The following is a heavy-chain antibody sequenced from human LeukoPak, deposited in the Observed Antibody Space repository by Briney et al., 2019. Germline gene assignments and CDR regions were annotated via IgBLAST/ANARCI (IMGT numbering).Heavy chain of an antibody. J-gene: IGHJ4*02. CDR2: IYYTGST. CDR3: ARQTGSGLFILP. Sequence: SETLSLTCTVSAGSISSSSYYWGWIRQPPGKGLEWIGSIYYTGSTYYNPSLKSRVTISVDTSKNRFSLKLTSVTAADTAVYYCARQTGSGLFILPGGQGTLVTVSS. CDR1: AGSISSSSYY. V-gene: IGHV4-39*01. D-gene: IGHD3/OR15-3a*01.